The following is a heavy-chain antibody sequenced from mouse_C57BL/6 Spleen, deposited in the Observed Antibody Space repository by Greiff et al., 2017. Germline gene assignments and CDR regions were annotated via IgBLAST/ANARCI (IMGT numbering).Heavy chain of an antibody. Sequence: EVQRVESGGGLVKPGGSLKLSCAASGFTFSDYGMHWVRQAPEKGLEWVAYISSGSSTIYYADTVKGRFTISRDNAKNTLFLQMTSLRSEGTAMYYCANYYGSSSHYYAMDYWGQGTSVTVSS. J-gene: IGHJ4*01. CDR2: ISSGSSTI. CDR1: GFTFSDYG. D-gene: IGHD1-1*01. CDR3: ANYYGSSSHYYAMDY. V-gene: IGHV5-17*01.